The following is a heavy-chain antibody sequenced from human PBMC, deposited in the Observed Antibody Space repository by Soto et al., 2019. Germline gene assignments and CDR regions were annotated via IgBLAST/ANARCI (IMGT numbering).Heavy chain of an antibody. D-gene: IGHD2-2*01. J-gene: IGHJ4*02. V-gene: IGHV4-34*01. Sequence: PSETLSLTCAVYGGSFSGHYWSWIRQSPGKGLEWIGQINHSGSITYNPSLKSRVTILVDTSKNQFSLRLTSVTAADTAVYYCARGIAMVPNAPDKYYFDPWGQGALVTVSS. CDR1: GGSFSGHY. CDR2: INHSGSI. CDR3: ARGIAMVPNAPDKYYFDP.